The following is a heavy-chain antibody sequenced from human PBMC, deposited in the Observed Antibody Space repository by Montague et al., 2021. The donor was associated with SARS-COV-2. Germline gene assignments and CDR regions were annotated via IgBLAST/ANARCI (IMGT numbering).Heavy chain of an antibody. Sequence: SLRLSCAASGFTFSSYSMNWVRQAPGKGLEWVSYISSSSSTIYYADSVKGRFTISRDNAKNSLYLQMNSLRDEDTAVYYCARDFDSSWYEYYFDYWGQGTLVTVSS. J-gene: IGHJ4*02. CDR2: ISSSSSTI. V-gene: IGHV3-48*02. CDR1: GFTFSSYS. D-gene: IGHD3-22*01. CDR3: ARDFDSSWYEYYFDY.